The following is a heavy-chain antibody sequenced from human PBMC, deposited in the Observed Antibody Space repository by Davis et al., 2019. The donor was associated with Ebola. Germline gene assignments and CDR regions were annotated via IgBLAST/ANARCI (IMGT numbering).Heavy chain of an antibody. Sequence: SETLSLTCTVSGGSISNYYWSWIRQPPGKGLEWIGYMYYRGDTNYNPSLKSRVTISLDTSNNQFSLKLTSVTAEDTAVYYCARVLLPEWELLLLYYGMDVWGQGTTVTVSS. CDR1: GGSISNYY. CDR2: MYYRGDT. J-gene: IGHJ6*02. D-gene: IGHD1-26*01. CDR3: ARVLLPEWELLLLYYGMDV. V-gene: IGHV4-59*12.